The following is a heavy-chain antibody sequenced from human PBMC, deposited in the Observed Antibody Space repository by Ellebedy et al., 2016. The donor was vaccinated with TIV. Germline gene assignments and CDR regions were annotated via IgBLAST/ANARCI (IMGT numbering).Heavy chain of an antibody. CDR3: ARDLDKSSGWYGGAAY. V-gene: IGHV3-30-3*01. CDR2: ISYDGNSK. Sequence: PWGSLRLSCAASGFTFNSYAMHWVRQAPGKGLEWVAVISYDGNSKYYADSVKGRFTISRDNSMTTLYLEMNSLRAEDTAVYYCARDLDKSSGWYGGAAYWGQGTLVTVSS. CDR1: GFTFNSYA. J-gene: IGHJ4*02. D-gene: IGHD6-19*01.